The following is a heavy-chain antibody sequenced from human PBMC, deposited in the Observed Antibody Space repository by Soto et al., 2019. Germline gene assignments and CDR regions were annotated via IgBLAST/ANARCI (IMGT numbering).Heavy chain of an antibody. CDR3: AKDRDVVSDHVEY. D-gene: IGHD2-15*01. Sequence: QVQLVESGGGVVQPGRSLRLSCAASGFTFSSHGMHWVRQVPGQGLDWVAVISYDGDNKYYADSVKGRFTISRDNSKNTLFLQMNGLRTEDTAVYYCAKDRDVVSDHVEYWGRGTLVTVSS. CDR1: GFTFSSHG. V-gene: IGHV3-30*18. CDR2: ISYDGDNK. J-gene: IGHJ4*02.